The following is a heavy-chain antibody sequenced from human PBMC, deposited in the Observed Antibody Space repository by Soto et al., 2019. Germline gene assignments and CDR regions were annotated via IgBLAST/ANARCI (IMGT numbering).Heavy chain of an antibody. CDR3: ARMRAAKFDY. CDR1: GVSLSTGGVG. D-gene: IGHD2-15*01. Sequence: QITLKESGPTLVKPTQTLTLTCNVSGVSLSTGGVGVGWIRQPPGKALEWLALIYWDDDQRSSPSLKSSLTITKDTTKNQVVLTMTNMAPEDTATYYCARMRAAKFDYWGQGTLVTVSS. V-gene: IGHV2-5*02. CDR2: IYWDDDQ. J-gene: IGHJ4*02.